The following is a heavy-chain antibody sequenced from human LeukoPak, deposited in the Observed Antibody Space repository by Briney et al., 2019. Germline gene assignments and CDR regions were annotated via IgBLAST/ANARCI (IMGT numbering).Heavy chain of an antibody. J-gene: IGHJ4*02. CDR3: ARAPPRVTAAGYDY. CDR2: ISANNGKT. D-gene: IGHD6-13*01. V-gene: IGHV1-18*01. CDR1: GYTFTNYG. Sequence: GASVKVSCKTSGYTFTNYGITWVRQAPGQGLEWVVWISANNGKTNYAQKVQGRVTVTTDTSTSTAYMELRSLRSDDTAVYYCARAPPRVTAAGYDYWGQGTLVTVSS.